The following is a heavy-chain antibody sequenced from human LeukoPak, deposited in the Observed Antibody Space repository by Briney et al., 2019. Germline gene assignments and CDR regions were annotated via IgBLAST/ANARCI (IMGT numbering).Heavy chain of an antibody. V-gene: IGHV1-18*01. CDR3: ARYDFWSGYYYFDY. Sequence: ASVKVSCKASGYTFTSYGISWVRQASGQGLEWMGWISAYNGNTNYAQKLQGRVTMTTDTSTSTACMELRSLRSDDTAVYYCARYDFWSGYYYFDYWGQGTLVTVSS. J-gene: IGHJ4*02. CDR2: ISAYNGNT. CDR1: GYTFTSYG. D-gene: IGHD3-3*01.